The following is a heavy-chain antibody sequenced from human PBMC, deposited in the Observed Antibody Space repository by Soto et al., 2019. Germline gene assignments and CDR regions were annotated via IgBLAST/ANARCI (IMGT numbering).Heavy chain of an antibody. Sequence: SETLSLTCTVSDGSITPNYYTWVRQPPGKGLEWIGYVYYAGTTTYNPSLKSRVSISIDTSKNEVSLKLSSVTAADTAVYYCARLGAYYQALDSWSQGTLVTVSS. V-gene: IGHV4-59*08. D-gene: IGHD3-22*01. CDR3: ARLGAYYQALDS. J-gene: IGHJ4*02. CDR2: VYYAGTT. CDR1: DGSITPNY.